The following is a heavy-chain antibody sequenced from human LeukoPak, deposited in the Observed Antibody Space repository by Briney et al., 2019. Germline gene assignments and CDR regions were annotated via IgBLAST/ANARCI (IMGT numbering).Heavy chain of an antibody. V-gene: IGHV3-7*01. D-gene: IGHD2-15*01. J-gene: IGHJ4*02. CDR1: GFTFSNYW. CDR3: VRQRRYCSGDSCYQRTFDY. Sequence: PGGPLRLSCAASGFTFSNYWMSRVRQAPGKGLEWVANIKQDGSEKSYVGSVTGRFTISRDNAKNSLYMQMNSLRAEDTAVYYCVRQRRYCSGDSCYQRTFDYWGQGTLVTVSP. CDR2: IKQDGSEK.